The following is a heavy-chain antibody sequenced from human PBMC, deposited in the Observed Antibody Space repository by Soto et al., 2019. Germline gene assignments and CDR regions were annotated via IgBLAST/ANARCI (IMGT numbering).Heavy chain of an antibody. CDR2: ISSSSSYI. CDR1: GFTFSSYS. V-gene: IGHV3-21*01. J-gene: IGHJ5*02. CDR3: ARDSYCSSNSCYSAERFDP. Sequence: GGSLRLSCAASGFTFSSYSMNWVRQAPGKGLEWVSSISSSSSYIYYADSVKGRFTISRDNAKNSLYLQMNSLRAEDTAVYYCARDSYCSSNSCYSAERFDPWGQGTLVTVSS. D-gene: IGHD2-2*02.